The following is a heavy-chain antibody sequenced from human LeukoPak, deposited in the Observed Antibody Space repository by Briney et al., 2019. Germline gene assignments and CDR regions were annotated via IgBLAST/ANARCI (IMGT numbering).Heavy chain of an antibody. J-gene: IGHJ1*01. CDR2: ISGSGGST. CDR3: AKPQGPHIVVVTAIPPEYFQH. D-gene: IGHD2-21*02. V-gene: IGHV3-23*01. Sequence: GGSLRLSCAASGFAFSSYAMSWVRQAPGKGLEWVSAISGSGGSTYYADCVKGRFTISRDNSKNTLYLQMNSLRAEDTAVYYCAKPQGPHIVVVTAIPPEYFQHWGQGTLVTVSS. CDR1: GFAFSSYA.